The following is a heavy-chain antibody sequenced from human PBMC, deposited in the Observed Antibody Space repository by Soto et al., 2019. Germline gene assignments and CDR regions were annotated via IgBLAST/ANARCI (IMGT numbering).Heavy chain of an antibody. CDR3: AGQDGDRDAFDI. Sequence: QVQLVESGGGVVQPGRSLRLSCAASGFTFSSYAMHWVRQAPGKGLEWVAVISYDGSNKYYADSVKGRFTISRDNSKNTLYLQMNSLRAEDTAVYYCAGQDGDRDAFDIWGQGTMVTVSS. D-gene: IGHD4-17*01. CDR2: ISYDGSNK. CDR1: GFTFSSYA. J-gene: IGHJ3*02. V-gene: IGHV3-30-3*01.